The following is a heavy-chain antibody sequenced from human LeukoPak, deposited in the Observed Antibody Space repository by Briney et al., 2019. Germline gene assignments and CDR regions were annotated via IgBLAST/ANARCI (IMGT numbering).Heavy chain of an antibody. J-gene: IGHJ4*02. Sequence: SQTLSLTCAISGDSVSSSGAAWSWSRQSPSRGLEWLGRTYYRSKWYNHYAVSVKSRITISPDTSKNQFSLQLDSVTPEDTAVYYCASGNYDFDYWGQGTLVTVSS. V-gene: IGHV6-1*01. CDR1: GDSVSSSGAA. CDR3: ASGNYDFDY. CDR2: TYYRSKWYN. D-gene: IGHD3-10*01.